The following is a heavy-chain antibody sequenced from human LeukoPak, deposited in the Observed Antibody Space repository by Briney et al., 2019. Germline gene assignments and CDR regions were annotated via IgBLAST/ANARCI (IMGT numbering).Heavy chain of an antibody. V-gene: IGHV3-20*04. D-gene: IGHD3-9*01. CDR3: ARALYFDWLYYFDY. CDR2: INWNGVST. J-gene: IGHJ4*02. Sequence: GGSLRLSCAASGFTFDDYAMNWVRHAPGKGLEWVSGINWNGVSTGYADSVKGRFTISRDNAKNSLYLQMNSLRAEDTALYYCARALYFDWLYYFDYWGQGTLVTVSS. CDR1: GFTFDDYA.